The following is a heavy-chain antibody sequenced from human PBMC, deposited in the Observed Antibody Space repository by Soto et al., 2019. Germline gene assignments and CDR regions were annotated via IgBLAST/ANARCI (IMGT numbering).Heavy chain of an antibody. Sequence: SETLSLTCTVSGGSISSGGYYWSWIRQHPGKGLEWIGYIYYSGSTYYNPSLKSRVTMSVDTSKNQFSLKLSSVTAADTAVYYCARTTIIGLTYAPTESYYFNYWGQGTLVTVSS. D-gene: IGHD4-4*01. CDR2: IYYSGST. CDR1: GGSISSGGYY. J-gene: IGHJ4*02. CDR3: ARTTIIGLTYAPTESYYFNY. V-gene: IGHV4-31*03.